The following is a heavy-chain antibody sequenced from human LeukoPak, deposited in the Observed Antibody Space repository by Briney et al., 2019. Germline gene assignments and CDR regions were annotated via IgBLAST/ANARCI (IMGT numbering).Heavy chain of an antibody. Sequence: GGSLRLSCAASGFTFSDHYMDWVRQAPGKGLEWVGRTRNKANSYTTEYAASVKGRFTISRDDSMNSLYLQMNSLKTEDTAVYYCARGIVVVPAKGGTLYYYYYGMDVWGQGTTVTVSS. CDR2: TRNKANSYTT. J-gene: IGHJ6*02. D-gene: IGHD2-2*01. V-gene: IGHV3-72*01. CDR1: GFTFSDHY. CDR3: ARGIVVVPAKGGTLYYYYYGMDV.